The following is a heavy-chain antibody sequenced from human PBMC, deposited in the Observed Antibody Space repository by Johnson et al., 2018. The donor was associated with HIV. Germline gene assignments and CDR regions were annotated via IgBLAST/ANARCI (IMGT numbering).Heavy chain of an antibody. CDR1: GFSFSSYA. D-gene: IGHD2-2*01. V-gene: IGHV3-30*04. J-gene: IGHJ3*02. CDR3: ARPRIEVLPAGAFDI. Sequence: QVQLVESGGGVVRPGRSLRLSCAASGFSFSSYAMHWVRQTPGKGLEWVAVISYDGSNKYYADSVRGRITISRDNSKNTLYLQMNSLRAEDTAVYYCARPRIEVLPAGAFDIWGPGTMVTVSS. CDR2: ISYDGSNK.